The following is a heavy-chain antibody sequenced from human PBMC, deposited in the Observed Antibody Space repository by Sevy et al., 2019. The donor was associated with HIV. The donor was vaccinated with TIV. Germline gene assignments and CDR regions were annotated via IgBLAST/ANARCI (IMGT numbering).Heavy chain of an antibody. CDR1: GYKFTNNW. D-gene: IGHD1-1*01. CDR3: ARVTRPESGNHFYFDY. J-gene: IGHJ4*02. V-gene: IGHV5-51*01. Sequence: GESLKISCKASGYKFTNNWIGWVRQMPGKGLEWVGVIYPGDSDTRYSPSFQGQVTISADKSISTAYLQWTSLKVSDTAMYYCARVTRPESGNHFYFDYWGQGTLVTVSS. CDR2: IYPGDSDT.